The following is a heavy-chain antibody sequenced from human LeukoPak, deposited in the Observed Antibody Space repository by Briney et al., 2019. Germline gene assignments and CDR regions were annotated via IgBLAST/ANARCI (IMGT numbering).Heavy chain of an antibody. CDR1: GGSFSRYY. V-gene: IGHV4-34*01. CDR2: IDHRGDA. Sequence: SETLSLTCAVYGGSFSRYYWSWIRQSPGKGLEWIAEIDHRGDANYNPSVKSRVTISVDTSKNQFSLKMRSLSAADTALYYCARGATISETGYFDFWGQGTLVTVSS. D-gene: IGHD5-24*01. J-gene: IGHJ4*03. CDR3: ARGATISETGYFDF.